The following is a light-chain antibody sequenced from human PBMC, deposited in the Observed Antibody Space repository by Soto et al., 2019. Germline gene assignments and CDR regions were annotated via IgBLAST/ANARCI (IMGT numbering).Light chain of an antibody. CDR1: QSVSSY. V-gene: IGKV1-39*01. CDR2: EAS. Sequence: DIQMTQSPSPLSASVGDRVDITCRTSQSVSSYLNWYQAKPGKAPKLLIYEASSLESGVPSRFSGSGSGTDFTLTISSLQPEDSATYYCQQSCITPPFTFGPGTRVDI. J-gene: IGKJ3*01. CDR3: QQSCITPPFT.